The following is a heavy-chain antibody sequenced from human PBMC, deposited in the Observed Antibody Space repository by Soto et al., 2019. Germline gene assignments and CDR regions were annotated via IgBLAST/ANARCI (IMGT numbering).Heavy chain of an antibody. CDR1: GGTFSSYA. V-gene: IGHV1-69*13. Sequence: SVKVSCKASGGTFSSYAISWVRQAPGQGLEWMGGIIPIFGTANYAQKFQGRVTITADESTSTAYMELSSLRSEDTAVYYCARSIFSTDCSSTSCYFWWFDPWGQGTLVTVSS. D-gene: IGHD2-2*01. CDR2: IIPIFGTA. J-gene: IGHJ5*02. CDR3: ARSIFSTDCSSTSCYFWWFDP.